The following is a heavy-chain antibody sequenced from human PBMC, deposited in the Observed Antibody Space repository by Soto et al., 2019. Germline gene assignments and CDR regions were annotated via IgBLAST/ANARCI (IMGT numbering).Heavy chain of an antibody. CDR1: GYTFTSYD. Sequence: ASVKVSCKASGYTFTSYDTNWVRQATGQGLEWIGWMNPNSGNTGYAQKIQGRVTMTRNTSISTAYMEMSSLRSDDTALYYCARSSIAAAGTLDYWGQGTLVTVSS. J-gene: IGHJ4*02. D-gene: IGHD6-13*01. V-gene: IGHV1-8*01. CDR2: MNPNSGNT. CDR3: ARSSIAAAGTLDY.